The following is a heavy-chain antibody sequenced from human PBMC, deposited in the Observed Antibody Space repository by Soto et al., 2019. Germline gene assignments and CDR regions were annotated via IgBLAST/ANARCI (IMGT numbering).Heavy chain of an antibody. CDR1: GYTFTSYA. D-gene: IGHD3-3*01. Sequence: GASVKVSCKASGYTFTSYAMHWVRQAPGQRLEWMGWINAGNGNTKYSQKFQGRVTITRDTSASTAYMELSSLRSEDTAVYYCARDGVLRFLEWLFGVYAFDIWGQGTMVTVSS. CDR3: ARDGVLRFLEWLFGVYAFDI. CDR2: INAGNGNT. V-gene: IGHV1-3*01. J-gene: IGHJ3*02.